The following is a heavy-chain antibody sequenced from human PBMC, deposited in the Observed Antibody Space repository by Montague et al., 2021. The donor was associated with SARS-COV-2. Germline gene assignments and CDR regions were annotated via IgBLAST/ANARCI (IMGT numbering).Heavy chain of an antibody. CDR2: IYYSGST. CDR3: ASPGGYCTGGSCYYVY. CDR1: GGSISTYN. D-gene: IGHD2-15*01. Sequence: SETLSLTCAVSGGSISTYNWSWIRQPPGKGLEWIGYIYYSGSTNYNPSPNSRVTISIDTSKNQFSLELSSVTAADMAAYYCASPGGYCTGGSCYYVYWGQGTLVTVSS. J-gene: IGHJ4*02. V-gene: IGHV4-59*01.